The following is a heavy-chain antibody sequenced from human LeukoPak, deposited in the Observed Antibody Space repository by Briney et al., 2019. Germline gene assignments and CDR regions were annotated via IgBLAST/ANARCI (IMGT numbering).Heavy chain of an antibody. CDR2: IYYSGST. J-gene: IGHJ4*02. Sequence: SETLSLTCTVSGGSISNSDYYWSWIRQPPGKGLEWIGYIYYSGSTNYNPSLKSRVTISVDTSKNQFSLKLSSVTAADTAVYYCARGDRGNFDYWGQGTLVTVSS. CDR1: GGSISNSDYY. CDR3: ARGDRGNFDY. D-gene: IGHD6-25*01. V-gene: IGHV4-61*08.